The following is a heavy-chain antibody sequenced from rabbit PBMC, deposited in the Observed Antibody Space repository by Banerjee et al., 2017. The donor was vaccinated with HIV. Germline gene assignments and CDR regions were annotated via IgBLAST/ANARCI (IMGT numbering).Heavy chain of an antibody. V-gene: IGHV1S45*01. CDR1: GFSFSSSYW. J-gene: IGHJ4*01. CDR2: IYAGSSGST. CDR3: ARDRADVAAGYGYVFNL. Sequence: QEQLEESGGDLVKPEGSLTLTCTASGFSFSSSYWICWVRQAPGKGLEWIACIYAGSSGSTYYASWAKGRFTISKTSSTTVTLQMTSLTAADTATYFCARDRADVAAGYGYVFNLWGQGTLVTVS. D-gene: IGHD6-1*01.